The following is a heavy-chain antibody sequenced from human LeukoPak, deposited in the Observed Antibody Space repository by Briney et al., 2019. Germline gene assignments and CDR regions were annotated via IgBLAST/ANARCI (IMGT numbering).Heavy chain of an antibody. D-gene: IGHD3-22*01. Sequence: GGSLRLSCAASGFTFSSYAMSWVRQPPGKGLEWVSAISGSGGSTYYADSVKGRFTISRDNSKNTLYLQMNSLRAEDTAVYYCAKRGTDYYDSSGYYLIDYWGQGTLVTVSS. J-gene: IGHJ4*02. CDR1: GFTFSSYA. CDR3: AKRGTDYYDSSGYYLIDY. CDR2: ISGSGGST. V-gene: IGHV3-23*01.